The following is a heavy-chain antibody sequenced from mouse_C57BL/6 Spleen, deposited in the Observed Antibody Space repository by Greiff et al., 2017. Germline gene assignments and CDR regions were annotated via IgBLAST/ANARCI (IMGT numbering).Heavy chain of an antibody. V-gene: IGHV1-64*01. CDR1: GYTFTSYW. CDR2: IHPNSGST. Sequence: QVQLKQPGAELVKPGASVKLSCKASGYTFTSYWMHWVKQRPGQGLEWIGMIHPNSGSTNYNEKFKSKATLTVDKSSSTAYMQLSSLTSEDSAVYYCARGIYHDYLRSAMDYWGQGTSVTVSS. J-gene: IGHJ4*01. CDR3: ARGIYHDYLRSAMDY. D-gene: IGHD2-4*01.